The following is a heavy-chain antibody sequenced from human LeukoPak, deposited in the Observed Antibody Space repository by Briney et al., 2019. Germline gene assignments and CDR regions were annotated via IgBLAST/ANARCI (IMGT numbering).Heavy chain of an antibody. CDR3: ARDSEHSSSFAFDI. Sequence: PGGSLRLSCAASGFTFRSHWMSWVRQAPGKGLEWVANINQDGSEKHYVDYVKGRFTISRDNAKNSLYLQMNSLRAEDTAMYYCARDSEHSSSFAFDIWGQGTVVTVSS. CDR2: INQDGSEK. J-gene: IGHJ3*02. D-gene: IGHD6-13*01. V-gene: IGHV3-7*01. CDR1: GFTFRSHW.